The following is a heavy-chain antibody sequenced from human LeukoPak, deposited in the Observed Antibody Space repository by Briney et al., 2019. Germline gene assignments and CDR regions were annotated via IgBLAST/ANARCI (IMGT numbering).Heavy chain of an antibody. V-gene: IGHV1-2*02. CDR3: ARGAPGQLLTLYYMDV. J-gene: IGHJ6*03. Sequence: ASVKVSCKASGYIFTGYYMYWVRQAPGQGLEWMGWINPNSGGTNYAQKFQGRVTITAGESTSTAYMELSSLRSEDTAVYYCARGAPGQLLTLYYMDVWGKGTTVTISS. CDR1: GYIFTGYY. CDR2: INPNSGGT. D-gene: IGHD2-2*01.